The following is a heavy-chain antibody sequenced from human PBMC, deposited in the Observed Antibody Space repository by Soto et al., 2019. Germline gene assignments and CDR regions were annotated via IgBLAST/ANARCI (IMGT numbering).Heavy chain of an antibody. CDR3: ARTAVAGTYYYYYGMDV. CDR2: IYYSGST. J-gene: IGHJ6*02. V-gene: IGHV4-31*03. D-gene: IGHD6-19*01. CDR1: GGSISSGGYY. Sequence: SETLSLTCTVSGGSISSGGYYWSWIRQHPGKGLEWIGYIYYSGSTYYNPSLKSRVTISVDTSKNQFSLKLSSVTAADTAVYYCARTAVAGTYYYYYGMDVWGQGTTVTVSS.